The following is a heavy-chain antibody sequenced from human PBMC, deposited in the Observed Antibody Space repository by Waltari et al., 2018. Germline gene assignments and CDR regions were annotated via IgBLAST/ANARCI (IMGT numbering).Heavy chain of an antibody. Sequence: QVTLKASGHVLVTPTQTLTLTCTFSGFSLSTSGMCVSWIRQPPGKSLGWLARIDWDDDKFYSTTLKTRLTIAKDTSKNQVVLTMTNIDPVDTATYYCARFYSPGIAAAGTDYYYYMDVWGKGTTVTVSS. CDR1: GFSLSTSGMC. CDR3: ARFYSPGIAAAGTDYYYYMDV. CDR2: IDWDDDK. J-gene: IGHJ6*03. D-gene: IGHD6-13*01. V-gene: IGHV2-70*16.